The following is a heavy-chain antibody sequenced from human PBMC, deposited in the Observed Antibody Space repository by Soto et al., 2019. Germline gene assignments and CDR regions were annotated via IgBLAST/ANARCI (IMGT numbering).Heavy chain of an antibody. D-gene: IGHD4-4*01. V-gene: IGHV3-30*03. CDR1: GFTFSSYG. CDR3: ARDDYSNALDY. J-gene: IGHJ4*02. Sequence: PGGSLRLSCAASGFTFSSYGIHWVRQAPGKGLEWVAVISHDGSKTNYADSVKGRFTISRDNAKNTLYLQMNSLRAEDTAVYYCARDDYSNALDYWGQGTLVTVSS. CDR2: ISHDGSKT.